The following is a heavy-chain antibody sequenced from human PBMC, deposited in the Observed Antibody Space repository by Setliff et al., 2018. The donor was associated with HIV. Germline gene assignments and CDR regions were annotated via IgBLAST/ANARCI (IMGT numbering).Heavy chain of an antibody. J-gene: IGHJ4*02. CDR2: IFDSGAT. CDR3: ARDTYDSRGYFFGY. CDR1: GGSISSSSLY. Sequence: PSETLSLTCTVSGGSISSSSLYWGWIRQPPGKGLQWIGSIFDSGATYYNASLRSRVTMSVDTSKNQFSLHLSSVTAADTAVYYCARDTYDSRGYFFGYWGQGTLVTVSS. V-gene: IGHV4-39*07. D-gene: IGHD3-22*01.